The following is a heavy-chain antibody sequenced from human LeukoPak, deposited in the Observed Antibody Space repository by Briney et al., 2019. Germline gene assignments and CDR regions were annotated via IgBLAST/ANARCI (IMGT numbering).Heavy chain of an antibody. V-gene: IGHV3-66*01. Sequence: PGGSLRLSCAASGFTVSSNYMSWVRQAPGKGLEWVSVIYSGGSTYYADSVKGRFTISRDNSKNTLYLQMNSLRAEDTAVYYCAKDRVNLLLWFGELLSMDVWGKGTTVTISS. D-gene: IGHD3-10*01. CDR2: IYSGGST. J-gene: IGHJ6*04. CDR1: GFTVSSNY. CDR3: AKDRVNLLLWFGELLSMDV.